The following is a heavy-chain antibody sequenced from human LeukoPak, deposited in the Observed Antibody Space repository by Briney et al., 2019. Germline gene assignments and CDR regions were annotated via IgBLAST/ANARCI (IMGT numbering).Heavy chain of an antibody. CDR2: IYYSGST. V-gene: IGHV4-39*01. CDR1: GGSISSSSYY. J-gene: IGHJ4*02. D-gene: IGHD4-23*01. Sequence: SETLSLTCTVSGGSISSSSYYWGWIRPPPGKGLEWIGSIYYSGSTYYNPSLKSRVSISVDTSKNQFSLKLSSVTAADTAVYYCANSANYGGNSGYFDYWGQGTLVTVSS. CDR3: ANSANYGGNSGYFDY.